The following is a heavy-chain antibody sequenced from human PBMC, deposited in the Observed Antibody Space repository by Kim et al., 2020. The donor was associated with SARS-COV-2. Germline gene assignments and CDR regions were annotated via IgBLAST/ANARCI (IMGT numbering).Heavy chain of an antibody. D-gene: IGHD3-10*01. CDR1: GGSISSSSYY. J-gene: IGHJ4*02. CDR2: IYYSGST. Sequence: SETLSLTCTVSGGSISSSSYYWGWIRQPPGKGLEWIGSIYYSGSTYYNPSLKSRVTISVDTSKNQFSLKLSSVTAADTAVYYCARLHRGVTLRPKGPRSPENHVDYWGQGTLVTVSS. CDR3: ARLHRGVTLRPKGPRSPENHVDY. V-gene: IGHV4-39*01.